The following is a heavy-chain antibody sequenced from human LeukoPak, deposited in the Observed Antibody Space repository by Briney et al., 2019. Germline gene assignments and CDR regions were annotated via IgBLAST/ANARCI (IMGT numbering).Heavy chain of an antibody. CDR2: ISSSSSYI. CDR3: AELGITMIGGV. Sequence: PGGSLRLSCAASGYTFSSYSMNWVRQAPGKGLEWVSSISSSSSYIYYADSVKGRFTISRDNAKNSLYLQMNSLRAEDTAVYYCAELGITMIGGVWGKGTTVTISS. CDR1: GYTFSSYS. V-gene: IGHV3-21*01. J-gene: IGHJ6*04. D-gene: IGHD3-10*02.